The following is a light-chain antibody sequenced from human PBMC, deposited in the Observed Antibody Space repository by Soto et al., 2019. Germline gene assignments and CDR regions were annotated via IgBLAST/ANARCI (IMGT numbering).Light chain of an antibody. CDR1: QDICNY. V-gene: IGKV1-33*01. CDR2: DAS. CDR3: QQYDVLPLS. Sequence: DIQMTQSPSSLSTSVGDRVTITCQASQDICNYLNLYQQKPGKAPKFLISDASNLEVGVPLRFSGSGSGTHFTVTINSLQTEDIATYYCQQYDVLPLSFGPGTKVDI. J-gene: IGKJ3*01.